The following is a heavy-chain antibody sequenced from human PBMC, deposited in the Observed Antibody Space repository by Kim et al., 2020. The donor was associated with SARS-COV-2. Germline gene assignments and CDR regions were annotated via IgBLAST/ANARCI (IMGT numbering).Heavy chain of an antibody. CDR3: ASRYVGYSSGWDFDY. J-gene: IGHJ4*02. CDR2: IYSGGST. CDR1: GFTVSSNY. D-gene: IGHD6-19*01. Sequence: GGSLRLSCAASGFTVSSNYMSWVRQAPGKGLEWVSDIYSGGSTYYADPVKGRFTISRDNSKNTLYLQMNSLRAEDTVVYYCASRYVGYSSGWDFDYWGQGTLVTVSS. V-gene: IGHV3-53*01.